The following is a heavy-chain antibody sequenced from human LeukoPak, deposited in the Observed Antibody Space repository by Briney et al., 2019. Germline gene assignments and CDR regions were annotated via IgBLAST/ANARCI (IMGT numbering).Heavy chain of an antibody. CDR3: ARDRLAYSGYQDAFHI. CDR2: ISAYNGDT. V-gene: IGHV1-18*01. CDR1: GYTFSNYG. J-gene: IGHJ3*02. Sequence: ASVKVSGKASGYTFSNYGISWVRQAPGQGLEWMGWISAYNGDTHYVQNLQGRVTMTTDTSTSTAYMELRSLRSDDTAVYYCARDRLAYSGYQDAFHIWGQGTMVTVSS. D-gene: IGHD5-12*01.